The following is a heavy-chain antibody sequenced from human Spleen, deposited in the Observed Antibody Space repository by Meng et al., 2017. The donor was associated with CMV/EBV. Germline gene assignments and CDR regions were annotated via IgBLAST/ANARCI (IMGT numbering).Heavy chain of an antibody. CDR1: GGSCGGYY. J-gene: IGHJ5*02. D-gene: IGHD4-17*01. V-gene: IGHV4-34*01. CDR3: ARGVTTASSWFDP. Sequence: QLQPWVRGLLKPSETLSLTCAGHGGSCGGYYWSWIRQPPGKGLEWIGEINHSGSTNYNPSLKSRVTISVDTSKNQFSLKLSSVTAADTAVYYCARGVTTASSWFDPWGQGTLVIVSS. CDR2: INHSGST.